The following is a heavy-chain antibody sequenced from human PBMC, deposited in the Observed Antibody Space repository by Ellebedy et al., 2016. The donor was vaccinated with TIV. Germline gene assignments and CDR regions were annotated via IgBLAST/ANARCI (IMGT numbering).Heavy chain of an antibody. CDR1: RFTFSSYW. CDR2: IKQDGSDK. CDR3: ARDIGSGWYYY. D-gene: IGHD6-19*01. J-gene: IGHJ4*02. V-gene: IGHV3-7*01. Sequence: GGSLRLSCAASRFTFSSYWMSWVRQAPGKGLEWVANIKQDGSDKYYVDSVKGRFTISRDNAKNSLYLQMNSLRAEDTAVYYCARDIGSGWYYYWGQGTLVTVSS.